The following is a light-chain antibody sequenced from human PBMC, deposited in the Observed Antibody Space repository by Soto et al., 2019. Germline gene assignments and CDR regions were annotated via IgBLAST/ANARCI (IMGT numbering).Light chain of an antibody. J-gene: IGKJ4*01. V-gene: IGKV1-8*01. CDR2: TAS. CDR1: QGISSY. Sequence: AIRMTQSPSPFSASTGDRVTITCRASQGISSYLAWYQQKPGKAPKLLVYTASTLQSGVPSRFSGSGSGTDFTLTISFLQSEDFATYYCQQYYSYSVTFGGGTKVEI. CDR3: QQYYSYSVT.